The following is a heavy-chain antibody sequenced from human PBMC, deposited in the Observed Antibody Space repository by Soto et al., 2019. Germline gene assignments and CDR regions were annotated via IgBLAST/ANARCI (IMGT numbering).Heavy chain of an antibody. CDR1: GGSISSSSYY. CDR3: AGSYSSSHEFDY. Sequence: SETLSLTCTVSGGSISSSSYYLGWIRQPPGKGLEWIGSIYYSGSTYYNPSLKSRVTISVDTSKNQFSLKLSSVTAADTAVYYCAGSYSSSHEFDYWGQGTLVTVSS. D-gene: IGHD6-13*01. J-gene: IGHJ4*02. V-gene: IGHV4-39*01. CDR2: IYYSGST.